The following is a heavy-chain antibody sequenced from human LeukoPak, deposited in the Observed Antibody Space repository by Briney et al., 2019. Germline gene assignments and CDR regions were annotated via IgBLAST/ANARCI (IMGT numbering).Heavy chain of an antibody. J-gene: IGHJ6*02. D-gene: IGHD6-13*01. CDR2: IYTSGST. V-gene: IGHV4-4*07. Sequence: SETLSPTCTVSVDSISSYYWSWIRQPAGKGVECIGRIYTSGSTNYNPSLKSRVTMSVDTSKNQFSLKLSSVTAADTAVYYCASDSSSSRYGMDVWGQGTTVTVSS. CDR1: VDSISSYY. CDR3: ASDSSSSRYGMDV.